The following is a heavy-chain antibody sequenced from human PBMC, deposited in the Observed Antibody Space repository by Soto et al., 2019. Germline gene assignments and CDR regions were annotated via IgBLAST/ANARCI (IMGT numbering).Heavy chain of an antibody. CDR1: GYTFTSYT. Sequence: QVQLVQSGAEVKKPGASVKVSCKASGYTFTSYTMHWVRQAPGQRLEWMGWINAGNGNTKYSQKFQGRVTITRDTSASTAYIELSSLRSEDTAVYYCARGLTMVRGVILDAFDIWGQGTMVTVSS. J-gene: IGHJ3*02. CDR3: ARGLTMVRGVILDAFDI. V-gene: IGHV1-3*01. D-gene: IGHD3-10*01. CDR2: INAGNGNT.